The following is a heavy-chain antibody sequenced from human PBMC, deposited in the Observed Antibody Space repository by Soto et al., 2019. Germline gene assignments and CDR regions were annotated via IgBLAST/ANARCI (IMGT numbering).Heavy chain of an antibody. D-gene: IGHD3-22*01. Sequence: QVQLQESGTGLAKHSQTLSLTCTVSGASLSSGGYYWTWIRQVPGKALEWIGYIFHTGTTFYNPSLKSRVVMSIEKSDNQFSLNLRSVTAADTAVYYCARGLGYDSNGRFLAAFDVWGQGTMVTVSS. V-gene: IGHV4-31*03. CDR2: IFHTGTT. CDR1: GASLSSGGYY. CDR3: ARGLGYDSNGRFLAAFDV. J-gene: IGHJ3*01.